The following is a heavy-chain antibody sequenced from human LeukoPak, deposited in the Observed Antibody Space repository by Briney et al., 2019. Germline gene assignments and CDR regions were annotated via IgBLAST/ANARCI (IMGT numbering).Heavy chain of an antibody. CDR2: IWYDGSNK. CDR3: ARAQYSGSYMFDY. CDR1: GFTFSSYG. V-gene: IGHV3-33*01. J-gene: IGHJ4*02. D-gene: IGHD1-26*01. Sequence: GGSLRLSCAASGFTFSSYGMHWVRQAPGKGLEWVAVIWYDGSNKYYADSVKGRFTISRDNSKNTLYLQMNSLRAEDTAVYYCARAQYSGSYMFDYWGQGTLVTVSS.